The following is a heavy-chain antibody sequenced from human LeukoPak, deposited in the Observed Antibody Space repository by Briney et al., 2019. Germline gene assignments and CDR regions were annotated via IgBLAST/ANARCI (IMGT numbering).Heavy chain of an antibody. D-gene: IGHD3-10*01. Sequence: PGGSLRLSCVASGFSLRGCAMHWVRQAPGKGGLEWVTMISYDGRDQYYADSVKGRFTISRDDSKNTLFLQMNSLRVEDTAMYHCARIGLGVSFGSGFDYWGQGTLVTVTS. CDR3: ARIGLGVSFGSGFDY. CDR2: ISYDGRDQ. V-gene: IGHV3-30-3*01. J-gene: IGHJ4*02. CDR1: GFSLRGCA.